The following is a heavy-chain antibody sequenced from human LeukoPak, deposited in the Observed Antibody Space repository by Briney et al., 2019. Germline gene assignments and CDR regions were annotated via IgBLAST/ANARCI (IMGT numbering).Heavy chain of an antibody. V-gene: IGHV3-23*01. D-gene: IGHD6-13*01. CDR2: ISGSGGST. J-gene: IGHJ3*02. CDR1: GFTFSSYA. CDR3: AKDWAGIAPPSAFDI. Sequence: GGSLRLSCAASGFTFSSYAMSWVRQAPGQGMEWVSAISGSGGSTYYADSVKGRFTISRDNSKNTLYLQMNSLRVEDTAVYYCAKDWAGIAPPSAFDIWGQGTMVTVSS.